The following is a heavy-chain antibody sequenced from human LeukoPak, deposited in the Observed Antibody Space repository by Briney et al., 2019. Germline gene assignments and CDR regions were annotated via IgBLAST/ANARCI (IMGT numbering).Heavy chain of an antibody. V-gene: IGHV1-24*01. D-gene: IGHD2-15*01. CDR3: ATVVTGYNWFDP. Sequence: ASVKVSCKVSGYTLTELSMHWVRQAPGKGLEWMGGFDPEDGETIYAQKFQGRVTMTEDTSTDTAYMELSSLRSEDTAVYYCATVVTGYNWFDPGGQGTLVTVSA. J-gene: IGHJ5*02. CDR2: FDPEDGET. CDR1: GYTLTELS.